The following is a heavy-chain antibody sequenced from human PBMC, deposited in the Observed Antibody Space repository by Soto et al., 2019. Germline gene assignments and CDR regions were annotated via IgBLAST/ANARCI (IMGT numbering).Heavy chain of an antibody. CDR1: GYTFTGYY. CDR2: ISVYNGNT. D-gene: IGHD1-1*01. CDR3: ARGQKLFQDGRFDY. V-gene: IGHV1-18*04. Sequence: ASVKVSCKASGYTFTGYYMHWVRQAPGQGLEWMGWISVYNGNTNYAQRLQGRVTMTTDTSTTTAYMELRSLRSDDTAVYYCARGQKLFQDGRFDYWGQGTLVTVSS. J-gene: IGHJ4*02.